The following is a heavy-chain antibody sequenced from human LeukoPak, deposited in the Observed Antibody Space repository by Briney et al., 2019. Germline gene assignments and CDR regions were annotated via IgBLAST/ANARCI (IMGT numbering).Heavy chain of an antibody. V-gene: IGHV4-59*01. D-gene: IGHD3-16*01. CDR3: AKANYVWGRDRYYYMDV. CDR2: IYYSGST. J-gene: IGHJ6*03. CDR1: GGSISSYY. Sequence: PSETLSLTCTVSGGSISSYYWSWIRQPPGKGLEWIGYIYYSGSTNYNPSLKSRVTISVDTSKNQFSLKLSSVTAADTAVYYCAKANYVWGRDRYYYMDVWGKGTTVTISS.